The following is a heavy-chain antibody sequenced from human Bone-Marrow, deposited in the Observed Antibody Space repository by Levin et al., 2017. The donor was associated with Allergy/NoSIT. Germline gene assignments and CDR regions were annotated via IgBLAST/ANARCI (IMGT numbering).Heavy chain of an antibody. V-gene: IGHV1-18*01. Sequence: ASVKVSCKASGYTFTSYGINWVRQAPGQGLEWMGWVSAYNGNTNYAQKLQGRVTMTTDTSTSTAYMELRGLRSDDTAVYYCARGVLGGSYDFWTGYSPPIYGMDVWGQGTTVTVSS. CDR3: ARGVLGGSYDFWTGYSPPIYGMDV. D-gene: IGHD3/OR15-3a*01. J-gene: IGHJ6*02. CDR2: VSAYNGNT. CDR1: GYTFTSYG.